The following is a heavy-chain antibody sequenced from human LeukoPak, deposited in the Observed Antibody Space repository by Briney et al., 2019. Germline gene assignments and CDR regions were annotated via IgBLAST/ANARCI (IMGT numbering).Heavy chain of an antibody. CDR2: IWYDGSNK. Sequence: GGSLRLSCAASGFTFSSYGMHWVRQASGKGLEWVAVIWYDGSNKYYADSVKGRFTISRDNSKNTLYLQMNSLRAEDTAVYYCARDRSTHYYYYGMDVWGQGTTVTVSS. J-gene: IGHJ6*02. CDR1: GFTFSSYG. CDR3: ARDRSTHYYYYGMDV. V-gene: IGHV3-33*01.